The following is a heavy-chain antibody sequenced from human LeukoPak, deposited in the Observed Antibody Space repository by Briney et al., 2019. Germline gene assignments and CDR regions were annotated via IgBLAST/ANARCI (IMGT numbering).Heavy chain of an antibody. V-gene: IGHV3-23*01. CDR3: AKGHYDILTGFYYFDY. CDR2: ISGSGGST. CDR1: GFTFSSYA. D-gene: IGHD3-9*01. J-gene: IGHJ4*02. Sequence: PGGSLRLSCAASGFTFSSYAMHWVRQAPGKGLEYVSAISGSGGSTYYADSVKGRFTISRDNSKNTLYLQMNSLRAEDTAVYYCAKGHYDILTGFYYFDYWGQGTLVTVSS.